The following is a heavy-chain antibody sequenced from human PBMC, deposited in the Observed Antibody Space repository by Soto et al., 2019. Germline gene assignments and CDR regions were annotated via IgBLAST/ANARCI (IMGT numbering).Heavy chain of an antibody. CDR2: ISGSGDST. J-gene: IGHJ4*02. Sequence: EVRLLESGGGLVQPGGSLRLSCAASGFTYSVYAMSWVRQAPGKGLEWVSGISGSGDSTYYADSVKGRFTVSRDNSKSMLYLQTNSLRAEDTAIYYCAKALYGGFTYWGQGTLVTVSS. CDR1: GFTYSVYA. D-gene: IGHD3-10*01. CDR3: AKALYGGFTY. V-gene: IGHV3-23*01.